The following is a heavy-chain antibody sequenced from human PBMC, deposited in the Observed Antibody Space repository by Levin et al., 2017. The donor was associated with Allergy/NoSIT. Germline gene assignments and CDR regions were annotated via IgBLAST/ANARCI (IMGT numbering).Heavy chain of an antibody. CDR1: GFTFSSYA. J-gene: IGHJ4*02. V-gene: IGHV3-23*01. D-gene: IGHD3-22*01. CDR2: ISGSGGST. Sequence: PGGSLRLSCAASGFTFSSYAMSWVRQAPGKGLEWVSAISGSGGSTYYADSVKGRFTISRDNSKNTLYLQMNSLRAEDTAVYYCAKDGAHSYYYDSSGSEIDYWGQGTLVTVSS. CDR3: AKDGAHSYYYDSSGSEIDY.